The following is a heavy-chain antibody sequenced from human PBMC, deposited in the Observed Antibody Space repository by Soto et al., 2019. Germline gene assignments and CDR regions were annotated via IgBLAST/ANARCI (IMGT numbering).Heavy chain of an antibody. V-gene: IGHV3-23*01. CDR1: GFPFSSYS. D-gene: IGHD6-6*01. CDR3: AKEDSYSSSSWRHLDY. CDR2: ISGSGGST. Sequence: XEFLRLSFAASGFPFSSYSMSWVRQAPGRGLEWVSAISGSGGSTYYADSVKGRFTISRDNSKNTLYLQMNSLRAEDTAVYYCAKEDSYSSSSWRHLDYCGQRTLVTVSS. J-gene: IGHJ4*02.